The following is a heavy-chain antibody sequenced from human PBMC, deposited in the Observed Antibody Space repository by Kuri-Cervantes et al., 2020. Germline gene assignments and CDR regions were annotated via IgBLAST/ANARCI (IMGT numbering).Heavy chain of an antibody. CDR2: IYYTGST. CDR1: GGSISSTSHY. V-gene: IGHV4-39*01. CDR3: ARRGGSTVTPSGFDP. J-gene: IGHJ5*02. Sequence: SETLSLTCTVSGGSISSTSHYWGWIRQPPGKGLEWIGSIYYTGSTYYNPSLKSRVTISVDTSKNQFSLKLSSVTAADTAVYYCARRGGSTVTPSGFDPWGQGTLVTVSS. D-gene: IGHD4-17*01.